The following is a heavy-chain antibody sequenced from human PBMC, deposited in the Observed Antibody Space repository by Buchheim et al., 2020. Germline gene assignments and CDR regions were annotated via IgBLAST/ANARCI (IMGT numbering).Heavy chain of an antibody. V-gene: IGHV3-30-3*01. Sequence: QAQLVESGGGVVQPGGSLRLSCAVSGLAFDSSSMNWVRQPPGKGLDWVAFIFDDGTYTNYEDSVKGRFTISRDNSKNTVYLELNSVRPEDTAVYYCARQRGEHFDYWGQGTL. CDR2: IFDDGTYT. J-gene: IGHJ4*02. CDR3: ARQRGEHFDY. CDR1: GLAFDSSS. D-gene: IGHD2-21*01.